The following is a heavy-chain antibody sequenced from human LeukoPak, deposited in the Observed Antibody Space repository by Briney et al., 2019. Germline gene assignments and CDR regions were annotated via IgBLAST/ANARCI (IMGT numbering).Heavy chain of an antibody. CDR2: ISGPSI. J-gene: IGHJ4*02. V-gene: IGHV3-48*03. CDR1: GFTLSAYE. Sequence: PGGSLRLSCAASGFTLSAYEMNWVRQAPGKGLEWVSYISGPSIHYADSVKGRFTISRDNAKNSLYLQMNSLRAEDTAVYYCASRRVAVPTTRAFDYWGQGTLVTVSS. CDR3: ASRRVAVPTTRAFDY. D-gene: IGHD1-26*01.